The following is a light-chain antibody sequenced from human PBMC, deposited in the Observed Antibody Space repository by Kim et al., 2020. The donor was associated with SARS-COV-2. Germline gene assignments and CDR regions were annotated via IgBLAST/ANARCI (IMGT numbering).Light chain of an antibody. Sequence: TLCSGGGSKPGEDYVVRWYQQVHGTAPTLLIFADTVRPSGVPDRFSASGAGTSASLASTGLQADDEADYYCQTYDRSLPGWVFGGGTQLTVL. CDR3: QTYDRSLPGWV. V-gene: IGLV1-40*01. J-gene: IGLJ3*02. CDR2: ADT. CDR1: GSKPGEDYV.